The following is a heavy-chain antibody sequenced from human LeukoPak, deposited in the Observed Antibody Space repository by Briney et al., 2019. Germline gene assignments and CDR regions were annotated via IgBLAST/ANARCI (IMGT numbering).Heavy chain of an antibody. Sequence: GASVKVSCKATGGTFSSSAINWVRQAPGQGLEWLGGLIPLFRTASYAQRFQGRVTINTDETTSTAYMELSSLRSEDTAVYYCARGWEQGVYYYYYMDVWGKGTTVTVSS. CDR1: GGTFSSSA. D-gene: IGHD1-26*01. V-gene: IGHV1-69*05. CDR3: ARGWEQGVYYYYYMDV. CDR2: LIPLFRTA. J-gene: IGHJ6*03.